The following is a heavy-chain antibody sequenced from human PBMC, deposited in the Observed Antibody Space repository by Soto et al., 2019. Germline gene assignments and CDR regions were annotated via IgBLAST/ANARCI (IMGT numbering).Heavy chain of an antibody. CDR2: ISSSSGNI. CDR1: GFTFSSYA. CDR3: SLPRPGYTSAFDI. V-gene: IGHV3-21*01. Sequence: LRLSCAASGFTFSSYAMHWVRQAPGKGLEWVASISSSSGNIYYADSVKGRFTISRDNAKNALYLQMNILRAEDTAVFYFSLPRPGYTSAFDIWGQGTMVTVSS. D-gene: IGHD5-18*01. J-gene: IGHJ3*02.